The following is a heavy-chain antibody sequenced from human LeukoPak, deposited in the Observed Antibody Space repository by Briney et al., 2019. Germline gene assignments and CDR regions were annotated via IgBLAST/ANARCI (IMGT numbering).Heavy chain of an antibody. CDR2: MNPNSGNT. D-gene: IGHD4-17*01. Sequence: ASVKVSCKASGYTFTSYDINWVRQATGQGLEWMGWMNPNSGNTGHAQKFQGRVTMTRNTSISTAYMELSSLRSEDTAVYYCARGQMTTPYYFDYWGQGTLVTVSS. CDR3: ARGQMTTPYYFDY. V-gene: IGHV1-8*01. J-gene: IGHJ4*02. CDR1: GYTFTSYD.